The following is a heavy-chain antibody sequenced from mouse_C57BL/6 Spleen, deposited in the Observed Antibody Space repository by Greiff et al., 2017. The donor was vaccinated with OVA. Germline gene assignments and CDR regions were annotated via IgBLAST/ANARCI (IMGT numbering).Heavy chain of an antibody. J-gene: IGHJ3*01. CDR2: INPSTGGT. CDR1: GYSFTGYY. CDR3: ARRSPYYYGSSYGFAY. V-gene: IGHV1-42*01. D-gene: IGHD1-1*01. Sequence: VQLQQSGPELVKPGASVKISCKASGYSFTGYYMNWVKQSPEKSLEWIGEINPSTGGTTYNQKFKAKATLTVDKSSSTAYMQLKSLTSEDSAVYYCARRSPYYYGSSYGFAYWGQGTLVTVSA.